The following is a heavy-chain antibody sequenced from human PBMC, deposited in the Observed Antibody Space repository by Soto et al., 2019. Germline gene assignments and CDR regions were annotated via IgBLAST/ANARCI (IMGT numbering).Heavy chain of an antibody. J-gene: IGHJ6*02. CDR2: MNPNSGNT. Sequence: GASVKVSCKASGYTFTSYDINWVRQATGQGLEWMGWMNPNSGNTGYAQKFQGRVTMTRNTSMSTAYMELSSLRSEDTAVYYCARGLELWFGELYYYYYYGMDVWGQGTTVTVSS. CDR1: GYTFTSYD. D-gene: IGHD3-10*01. V-gene: IGHV1-8*01. CDR3: ARGLELWFGELYYYYYYGMDV.